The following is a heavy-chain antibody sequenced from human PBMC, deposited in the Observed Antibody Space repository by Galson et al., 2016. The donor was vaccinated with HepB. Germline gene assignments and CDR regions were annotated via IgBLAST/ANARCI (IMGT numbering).Heavy chain of an antibody. V-gene: IGHV3-33*06. CDR2: IWYDGSNK. D-gene: IGHD4-17*01. CDR3: AKEVWTTVTTGDSEHYYYYGMDV. J-gene: IGHJ6*02. CDR1: GFTFRHLG. Sequence: SLRLSCAASGFTFRHLGMHWVRQAPGKGLEWVAVIWYDGSNKFYADSVKGRFTVSRDNSRDTLFLQMNSLRAEDTAVYYCAKEVWTTVTTGDSEHYYYYGMDVWGQGTTVTVSS.